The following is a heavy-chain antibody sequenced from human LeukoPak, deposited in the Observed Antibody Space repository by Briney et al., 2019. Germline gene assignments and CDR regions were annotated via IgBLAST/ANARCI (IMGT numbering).Heavy chain of an antibody. J-gene: IGHJ6*03. D-gene: IGHD2-2*01. V-gene: IGHV4-34*01. CDR1: GGSFSGYY. CDR2: INHSGST. CDR3: ARGTGGYCSSTSCPPPYYYYYYMDV. Sequence: SETLSLTCAVYGGSFSGYYWSWIRQPPGKGLEWIGEINHSGSTNYNPSLKSRVTISVDTSKNRFSLKLSSVTAADTAVYYCARGTGGYCSSTSCPPPYYYYYYMDVWGKGTTVTVSS.